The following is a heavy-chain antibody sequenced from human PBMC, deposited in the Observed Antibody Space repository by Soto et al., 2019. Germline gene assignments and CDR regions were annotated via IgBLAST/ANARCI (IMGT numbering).Heavy chain of an antibody. CDR3: AREKITGLFDY. CDR1: GGSFSGYY. D-gene: IGHD2-8*02. J-gene: IGHJ4*02. CDR2: INHSGST. Sequence: SETLSLTCAVYGGSFSGYYWSWIRQPPGKGLEWIGEINHSGSTSYNPSLKSRVTISVDTSKNQFSLKLTSVTAADTAVYYCAREKITGLFDYWGQGTLVTVSS. V-gene: IGHV4-34*01.